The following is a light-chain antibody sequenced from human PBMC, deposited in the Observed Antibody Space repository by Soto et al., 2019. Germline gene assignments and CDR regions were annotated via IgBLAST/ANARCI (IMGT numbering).Light chain of an antibody. CDR1: QSISNY. CDR2: SAS. V-gene: IGKV1-39*01. J-gene: IGKJ1*01. Sequence: TKMTQSPSSLSASVGDRVTITCRASQSISNYLHWYQQKIGKGPKVLIYSASSIQSGVPSRFNGSGSGTDFTLTISNLQPEDSATYYCELSYNSHQRVGQGTKVDIK. CDR3: ELSYNSHQR.